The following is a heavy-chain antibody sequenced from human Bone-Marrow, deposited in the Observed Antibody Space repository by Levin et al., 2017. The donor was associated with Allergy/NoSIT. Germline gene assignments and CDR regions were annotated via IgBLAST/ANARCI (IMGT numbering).Heavy chain of an antibody. CDR1: GFTFSSYG. D-gene: IGHD6-13*01. J-gene: IGHJ4*02. CDR2: IGGDNYTK. V-gene: IGHV3-48*01. CDR3: AREGSWSSTWLGNYYFDY. Sequence: SCDASGFTFSSYGIIWVRQAPGKGLEWVSYIGGDNYTKYYADSVKGRFTISRDNVKKSLYLQMNSLRGEDTAVYYCAREGSWSSTWLGNYYFDYWGQGTPVTVSS.